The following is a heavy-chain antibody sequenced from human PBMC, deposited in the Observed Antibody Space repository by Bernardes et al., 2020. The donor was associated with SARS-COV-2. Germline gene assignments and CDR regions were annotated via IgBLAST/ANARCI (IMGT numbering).Heavy chain of an antibody. J-gene: IGHJ3*01. CDR3: ARDVGGTDWRFGFDV. Sequence: RRSLCLSCVASGTTSCNYLFSRFRQAPGKGLEWVSSFSGAAMSIYYGDSVRGRFTTSRDNTRTSVFLQMESLRAEDTAVYYCARDVGGTDWRFGFDVWGPGTMVHVAS. CDR1: GTTSCNYL. D-gene: IGHD3-9*01. V-gene: IGHV3-21*01. CDR2: FSGAAMSI.